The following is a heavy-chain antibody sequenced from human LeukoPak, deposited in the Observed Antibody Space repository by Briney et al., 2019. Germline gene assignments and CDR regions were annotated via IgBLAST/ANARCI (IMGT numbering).Heavy chain of an antibody. CDR1: GCTFSSYW. CDR3: TRDTSGWHDRFNL. D-gene: IGHD6-19*01. Sequence: GGSLRLSCAASGCTFSSYWMHWVRPAPGKGLVWVSRINSDGSSTSYADSVKGRFTISRDNAKNTLYLQMNSLRAEDTAVYYCTRDTSGWHDRFNLWGQGTLVTVSS. V-gene: IGHV3-74*01. J-gene: IGHJ5*02. CDR2: INSDGSST.